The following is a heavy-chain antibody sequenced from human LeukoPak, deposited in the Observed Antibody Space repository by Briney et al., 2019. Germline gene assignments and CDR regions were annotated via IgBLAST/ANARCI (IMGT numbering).Heavy chain of an antibody. Sequence: ASVKVSCKASGYTFTSYAMNWVRQAPGQWLEWMGWINPNSGGTNYAQNFQGRVTMTRDTSIRTVYMELSRLRSDDTAVYYCANTYALGNYYKGGFDPWGQGTLVTVSS. CDR2: INPNSGGT. CDR3: ANTYALGNYYKGGFDP. V-gene: IGHV1-2*02. J-gene: IGHJ5*02. D-gene: IGHD3-10*01. CDR1: GYTFTSYA.